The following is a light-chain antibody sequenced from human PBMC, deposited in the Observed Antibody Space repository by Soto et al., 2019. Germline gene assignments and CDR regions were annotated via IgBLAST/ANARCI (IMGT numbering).Light chain of an antibody. V-gene: IGKV3-11*01. CDR1: QSVSSY. CDR2: DAS. J-gene: IGKJ4*01. CDR3: QQRSNWPPLT. Sequence: EIVLTQSPATLSLSPGERATLSCRASQSVSSYLVWYQQKTRQAPRLLIYDASNRATGILARCIGSGSATEVTLTIISLEPEDFSVYYCQQRSNWPPLTFGRGTKVEIK.